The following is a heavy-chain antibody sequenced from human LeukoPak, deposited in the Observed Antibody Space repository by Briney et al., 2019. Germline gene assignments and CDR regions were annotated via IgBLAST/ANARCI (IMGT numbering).Heavy chain of an antibody. Sequence: KSSETLSLTCTVSGGSISSSSYYWGWIRQPPGKGLEWIGSIYHSGSTYYNPSLKSRVTISVDTSKNQFSLKLSSVTAADTAVYYCAKAYGGPIAARRIDYWGQGTLVTVSS. V-gene: IGHV4-39*07. D-gene: IGHD6-6*01. CDR3: AKAYGGPIAARRIDY. J-gene: IGHJ4*02. CDR2: IYHSGST. CDR1: GGSISSSSYY.